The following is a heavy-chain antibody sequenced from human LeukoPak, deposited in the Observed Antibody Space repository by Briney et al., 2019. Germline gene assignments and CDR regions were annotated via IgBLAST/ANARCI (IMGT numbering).Heavy chain of an antibody. CDR3: ARSLCPRKFRGYCSSTSGFDP. V-gene: IGHV4-34*01. D-gene: IGHD2-2*01. J-gene: IGHJ5*02. CDR2: INHSGST. CDR1: GGSFSGYY. Sequence: SETLSLTCAVYGGSFSGYYWSWIRQPPGKGLEWIGEINHSGSTNYNPSLKSRVTISVDTSKNQFSLKLSSVTAADTAVYYCARSLCPRKFRGYCSSTSGFDPWGQGTLVTVSS.